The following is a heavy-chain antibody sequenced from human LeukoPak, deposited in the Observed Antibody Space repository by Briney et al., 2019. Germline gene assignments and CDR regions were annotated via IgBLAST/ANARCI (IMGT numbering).Heavy chain of an antibody. CDR3: ARHPTDIVGGPADIRWFDP. J-gene: IGHJ5*02. Sequence: SSETLSFTCTVSGGTISSSSYYWGWIRQPPGKVLEWIRSIYYSGSTYYTPSFKSRVTISVNTSKNQFYLKLSSVTSADTAVYYCARHPTDIVGGPADIRWFDPWGQGTLVTVSS. CDR1: GGTISSSSYY. V-gene: IGHV4-39*01. D-gene: IGHD2-2*01. CDR2: IYYSGST.